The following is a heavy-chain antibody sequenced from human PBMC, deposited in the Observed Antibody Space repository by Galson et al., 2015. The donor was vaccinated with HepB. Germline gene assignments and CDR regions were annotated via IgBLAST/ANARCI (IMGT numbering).Heavy chain of an antibody. CDR3: ARGLTYYYDSSGYSDAFDI. Sequence: SLRLSCAASGFTFSSYSMNWVRQAPGKGLEWVSYISSSSSTIYYADSVKGRFTISRDNAKNSLYLQMNSLRDEDTAVYYCARGLTYYYDSSGYSDAFDIWGQGTMVTVSS. D-gene: IGHD3-22*01. CDR2: ISSSSSTI. CDR1: GFTFSSYS. J-gene: IGHJ3*02. V-gene: IGHV3-48*02.